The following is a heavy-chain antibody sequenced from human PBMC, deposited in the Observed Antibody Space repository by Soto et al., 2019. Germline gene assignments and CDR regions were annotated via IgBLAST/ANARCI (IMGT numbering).Heavy chain of an antibody. Sequence: EGQLVESGGDLVKPGGSLRLSCAASRFTFRDAWMSWVRQAPEKGLEWVGRIKREIDGGTTDYAAPVKGRFTISRDDSENTLYLQMNNLSTEDTAVYYCTTGLSNGYYNFDFWGRGTLVTVSS. V-gene: IGHV3-15*01. D-gene: IGHD3-22*01. CDR3: TTGLSNGYYNFDF. CDR2: IKREIDGGTT. J-gene: IGHJ4*02. CDR1: RFTFRDAW.